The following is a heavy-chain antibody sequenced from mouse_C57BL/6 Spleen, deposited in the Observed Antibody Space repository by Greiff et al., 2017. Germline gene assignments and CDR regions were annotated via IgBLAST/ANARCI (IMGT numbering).Heavy chain of an antibody. Sequence: EVKLVESGGGLVQPTGSLKLSCAASGFSFNTYAMNWVRQAPGKGLEWVARISSKSNNYATYYAVSVKARFTISRDDSESMLYLHMNNLNTEATAMYYCVRGGSYYGYYDYAMDYWGQGTSVTVSS. J-gene: IGHJ4*01. CDR1: GFSFNTYA. CDR3: VRGGSYYGYYDYAMDY. CDR2: ISSKSNNYAT. V-gene: IGHV10-1*01. D-gene: IGHD2-3*01.